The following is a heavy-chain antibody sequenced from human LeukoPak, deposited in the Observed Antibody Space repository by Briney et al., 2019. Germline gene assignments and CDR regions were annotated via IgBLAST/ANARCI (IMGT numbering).Heavy chain of an antibody. D-gene: IGHD1-26*01. Sequence: PGGSLRLSCEASGFTFSSYWMHWVRQAPGKGLVWVSRINTDGSSTTYADSVKGRFTISTDNAKNTLYLQMNSLRAADTAVYYCARASSGSHGDYWGQGTLVTVSS. CDR2: INTDGSST. J-gene: IGHJ4*02. V-gene: IGHV3-74*01. CDR3: ARASSGSHGDY. CDR1: GFTFSSYW.